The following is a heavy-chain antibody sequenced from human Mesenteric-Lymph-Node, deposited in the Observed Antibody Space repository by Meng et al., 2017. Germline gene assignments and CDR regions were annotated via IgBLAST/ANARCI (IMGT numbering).Heavy chain of an antibody. V-gene: IGHV4-30-4*01. J-gene: IGHJ4*02. CDR1: GGSISSGDYY. CDR2: IYYSGST. Sequence: QVQLQEAGQGLVKPSPTLSLTCTVAGGSISSGDYYWRWIRQPPGKGLEWIGYIYYSGSTYYNPSLKSRVTISVDTSKNQFSLKLSSVTAADTAVYYCARGPTTYFDYWGQGTLVTVSS. CDR3: ARGPTTYFDY. D-gene: IGHD4-17*01.